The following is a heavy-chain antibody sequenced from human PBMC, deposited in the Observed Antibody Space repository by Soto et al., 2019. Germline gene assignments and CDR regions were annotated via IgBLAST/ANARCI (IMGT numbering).Heavy chain of an antibody. CDR3: ARSQGSSTSLEIYYYYYYGMDV. Sequence: QVQLVQSGAEVKKPGSSVKVSCKASGGTFSSYAISWVRQAPGQGLEWMGGIIPISGTANYAQKFQGRVTIPADESTSTAYMELSSQRSEDTAVYYCARSQGSSTSLEIYYYYYYGMDVWGQGTTVTVSS. CDR2: IIPISGTA. J-gene: IGHJ6*02. CDR1: GGTFSSYA. D-gene: IGHD2-2*01. V-gene: IGHV1-69*01.